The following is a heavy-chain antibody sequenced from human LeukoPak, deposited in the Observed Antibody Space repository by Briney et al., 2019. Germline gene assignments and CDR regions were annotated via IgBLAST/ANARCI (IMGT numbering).Heavy chain of an antibody. CDR3: ARDFPDNALFDL. CDR1: RFTFTDYS. D-gene: IGHD2-8*01. V-gene: IGHV3-69-1*02. J-gene: IGHJ4*02. CDR2: ITSTSRTI. Sequence: TGGSLRLSCEVSRFTFTDYSMHWVRQAPGKGLEWVSSITSTSRTIFYADSVEGRFTISRDNAKNTVSLEMNSLRTEDAAIYYCARDFPDNALFDLWGQGTLVSVSS.